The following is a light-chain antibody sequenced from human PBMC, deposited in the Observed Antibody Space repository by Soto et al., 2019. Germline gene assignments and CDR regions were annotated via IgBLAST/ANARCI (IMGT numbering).Light chain of an antibody. CDR1: SGHSIYA. CDR2: LNSDGSH. J-gene: IGLJ3*02. Sequence: QLVLTQSPSASASLGASVKLTCTLSSGHSIYAIAWHQQQPEKGPRYLMKLNSDGSHSKGDGIPDRFSGSSSGAERYLTISSLQSEDEADYYCQTWGTGTNWVFGGGTKLTVL. CDR3: QTWGTGTNWV. V-gene: IGLV4-69*01.